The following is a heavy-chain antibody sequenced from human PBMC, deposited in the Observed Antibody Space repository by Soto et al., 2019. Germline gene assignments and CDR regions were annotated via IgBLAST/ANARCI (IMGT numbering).Heavy chain of an antibody. CDR1: GFTFSSYW. D-gene: IGHD2-8*01. Sequence: GGSLRLSCAASGFTFSSYWMSWVRQAPGKGLEWVANIKQDGSEKYYVDSVKGRFTISRDNAKNSLYLQMNSLRAEDTAVYYCARDRPHVYATFYYYHGMDVWGQGTTVTVSS. V-gene: IGHV3-7*05. J-gene: IGHJ6*02. CDR2: IKQDGSEK. CDR3: ARDRPHVYATFYYYHGMDV.